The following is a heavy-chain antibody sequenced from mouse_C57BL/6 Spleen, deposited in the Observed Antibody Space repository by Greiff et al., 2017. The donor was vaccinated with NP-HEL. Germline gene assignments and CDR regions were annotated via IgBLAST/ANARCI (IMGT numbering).Heavy chain of an antibody. CDR2: ISDGGSYT. Sequence: EVKLVESGGGLVKPGGSLKLSCAASGFTFSSYAMSWVRQTPEKRLEWVATISDGGSYTYYPDNVKGRFTISRDNAKNNLYLQMSHLKSEDTAMYYCARDYYGSSLFAYWGQGTLVTVSA. CDR1: GFTFSSYA. CDR3: ARDYYGSSLFAY. D-gene: IGHD1-1*01. V-gene: IGHV5-4*01. J-gene: IGHJ3*01.